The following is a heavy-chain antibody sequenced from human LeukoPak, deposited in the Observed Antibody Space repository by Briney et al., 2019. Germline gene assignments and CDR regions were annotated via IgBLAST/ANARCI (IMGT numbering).Heavy chain of an antibody. CDR3: ARHRDYFDSSGYYMYYFDY. D-gene: IGHD3-22*01. CDR1: GXRFTSYW. CDR2: SDPSDSYT. Sequence: GESLKISCKGSGXRFTSYWISWVRQMPGKGLEWMGRSDPSDSYTNYNPSFQGHVTISDDKSISTAYLQWSSLKASDTAMYYCARHRDYFDSSGYYMYYFDYWGQGTLVTVSS. V-gene: IGHV5-10-1*01. J-gene: IGHJ4*02.